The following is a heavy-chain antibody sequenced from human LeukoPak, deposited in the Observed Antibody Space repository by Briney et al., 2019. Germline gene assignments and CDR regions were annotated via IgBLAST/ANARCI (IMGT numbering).Heavy chain of an antibody. CDR2: INPSGGST. D-gene: IGHD1-26*01. J-gene: IGHJ3*02. Sequence: ASVKVSCKASGYTFTSYYMHWVRQAPGQGLEWMGIINPSGGSTSYAQKFQERVTITRDMSTGTAYMELGSLRSEDTAVYYCAATSVGTTINDAFDIWGQGTMVTVSS. CDR3: AATSVGTTINDAFDI. CDR1: GYTFTSYY. V-gene: IGHV1-46*01.